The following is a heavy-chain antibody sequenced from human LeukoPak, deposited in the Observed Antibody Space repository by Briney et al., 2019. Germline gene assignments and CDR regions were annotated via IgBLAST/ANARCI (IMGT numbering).Heavy chain of an antibody. CDR2: IYYSGST. CDR1: GGSISSSSYY. D-gene: IGHD1-26*01. V-gene: IGHV4-39*07. J-gene: IGHJ4*02. CDR3: ARYKPVGVSFDY. Sequence: PSETLSLTCTVSGGSISSSSYYWGWIRQPPGKGLEWIGSIYYSGSTYYNPSLKSRVTISVDTSKNQFSLKLSSVTAADTAVYYCARYKPVGVSFDYWGQGTLVTVSS.